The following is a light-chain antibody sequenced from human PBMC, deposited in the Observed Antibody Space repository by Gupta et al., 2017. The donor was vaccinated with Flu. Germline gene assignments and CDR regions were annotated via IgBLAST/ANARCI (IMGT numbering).Light chain of an antibody. CDR2: RNN. Sequence: QSVLTQPPSASGTPGQRVTISCSGSSSNIGSNYVYWYQQLPGTAPKLLIYRNNQRPSGVPDRFSGSKSGTSASLAISWLRSEDEADYYCAAGDDSRSGGVFGGGTKLTVL. V-gene: IGLV1-47*01. CDR3: AAGDDSRSGGV. J-gene: IGLJ3*02. CDR1: SSNIGSNY.